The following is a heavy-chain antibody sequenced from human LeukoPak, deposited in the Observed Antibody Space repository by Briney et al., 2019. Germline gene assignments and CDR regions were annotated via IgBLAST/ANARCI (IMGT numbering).Heavy chain of an antibody. V-gene: IGHV3-7*01. D-gene: IGHD3-10*01. CDR2: IKQDGSEK. CDR3: AKDWGVWFGEVWSGYFDN. Sequence: PSETLSLTCAVYGGSFSGYYWSWIRQPPGKGLEWVANIKQDGSEKYYVDSVKGRFTISRDNAKNSLYLQMNTLRAEDTALYYCAKDWGVWFGEVWSGYFDNWGQGTLVTVSP. J-gene: IGHJ4*02. CDR1: GGSFSGYY.